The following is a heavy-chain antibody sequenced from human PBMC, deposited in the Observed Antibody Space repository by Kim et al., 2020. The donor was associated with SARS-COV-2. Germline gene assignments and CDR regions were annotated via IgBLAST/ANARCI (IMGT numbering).Heavy chain of an antibody. CDR1: GFTFSSYA. D-gene: IGHD3-22*01. CDR3: ARASWDVSSGYYFAS. CDR2: ISYDGSNK. V-gene: IGHV3-30-3*01. J-gene: IGHJ5*01. Sequence: GGSLRLSCAASGFTFSSYAMHWFRQAPGKGLEWVAVISYDGSNKYYADSVNGRITISRDNSKNTLYLQMNSLRAEDTAVYYCARASWDVSSGYYFASWG.